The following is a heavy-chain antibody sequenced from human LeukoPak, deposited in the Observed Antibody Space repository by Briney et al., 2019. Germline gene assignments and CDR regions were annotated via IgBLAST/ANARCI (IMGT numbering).Heavy chain of an antibody. D-gene: IGHD3-9*01. Sequence: SETLSLTCTVSGGSISSDYWGWIRQPPGKGLEWIGSIYYSGSTYYNPSLKSRVTISVETSKNQFSLKLSSVTAADTAVYYCARSDDSHYDILSGFDYWGQGTLVTVSS. J-gene: IGHJ4*02. CDR3: ARSDDSHYDILSGFDY. CDR2: IYYSGST. V-gene: IGHV4-39*01. CDR1: GGSISSDY.